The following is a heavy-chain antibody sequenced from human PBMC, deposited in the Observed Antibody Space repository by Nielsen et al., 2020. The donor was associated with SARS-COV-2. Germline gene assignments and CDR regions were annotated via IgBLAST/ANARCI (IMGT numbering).Heavy chain of an antibody. D-gene: IGHD6-6*01. V-gene: IGHV3-23*01. Sequence: GGSLRLSCAASGFTFSDYAMAWVRQAPGKGLEWVSVIKTSGGSTYYADSVKGRCTTSRDNSKNTLYLQMNSLRVEDTAVYYCVKEEYSSPSYGMDVWGQGTTVTVSS. CDR1: GFTFSDYA. CDR3: VKEEYSSPSYGMDV. J-gene: IGHJ6*02. CDR2: IKTSGGST.